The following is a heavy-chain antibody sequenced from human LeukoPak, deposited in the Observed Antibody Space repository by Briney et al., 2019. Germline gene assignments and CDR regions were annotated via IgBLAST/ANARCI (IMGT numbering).Heavy chain of an antibody. CDR2: IISNGEST. CDR3: VKSASTWYLFDY. V-gene: IGHV3-64*03. Sequence: PGGSLRLSCSASGFTFSDYAMHWVRQAPGKGLEYVSAIISNGESTYYSDSVKDRFTISRDNSKNTLYLQMSSLRPEDTAVYYCVKSASTWYLFDYWGQGTLVTVSS. D-gene: IGHD6-13*01. CDR1: GFTFSDYA. J-gene: IGHJ4*02.